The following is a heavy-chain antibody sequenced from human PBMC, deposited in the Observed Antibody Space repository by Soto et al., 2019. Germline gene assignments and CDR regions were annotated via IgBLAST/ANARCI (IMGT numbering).Heavy chain of an antibody. V-gene: IGHV3-33*01. J-gene: IGHJ3*02. CDR1: GFTFSSYG. Sequence: GGSLRLSCAASGFTFSSYGMHWVRQAPGKGLEWVAVIWYDGRNKYYADSVKGRFTISRDKSKNTLYLQMNSLRAEDTAVYYCARSPAWELPTDAFDIWGQGTMVTVSS. CDR2: IWYDGRNK. D-gene: IGHD1-26*01. CDR3: ARSPAWELPTDAFDI.